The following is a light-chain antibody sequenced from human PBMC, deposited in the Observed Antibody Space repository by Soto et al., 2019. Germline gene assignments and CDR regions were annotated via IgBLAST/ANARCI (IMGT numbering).Light chain of an antibody. V-gene: IGKV1-5*03. CDR2: KAS. J-gene: IGKJ1*01. Sequence: DIQMTQSPSTLSASVGDRVTITCRASQSISSWLAWYQQKPGKAPKLLIYKASSFESGVTSRFSGSGSGTEFTLTISSLQPDDFATYYCQHYNSYPWTFGQGTKVEIK. CDR1: QSISSW. CDR3: QHYNSYPWT.